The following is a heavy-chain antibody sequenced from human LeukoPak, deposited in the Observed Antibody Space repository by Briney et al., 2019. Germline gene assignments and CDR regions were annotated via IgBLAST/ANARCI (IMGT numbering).Heavy chain of an antibody. D-gene: IGHD3-3*01. Sequence: GGSLRLSCAASGFTFSSYAMSWVRQAPGKGLEWVSAISGSGGSTYYADSVKGRFTISRDNSKNTLYLQMNSLRAEDTAVYYCAKGNYDFWSGSSDAFDIWGQGTMVTVSS. J-gene: IGHJ3*02. CDR2: ISGSGGST. CDR1: GFTFSSYA. CDR3: AKGNYDFWSGSSDAFDI. V-gene: IGHV3-23*01.